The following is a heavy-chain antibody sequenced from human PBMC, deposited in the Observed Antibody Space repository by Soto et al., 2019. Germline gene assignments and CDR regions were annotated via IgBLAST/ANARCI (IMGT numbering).Heavy chain of an antibody. CDR1: GFTFSSYW. CDR3: ARVPTGKYGVWNY. D-gene: IGHD2-8*01. V-gene: IGHV3-74*01. CDR2: INPGGSIT. Sequence: PGGSLRLSCAASGFTFSSYWMHWVRQAPGKGLVWVSRINPGGSITAYADSVKGRFTTSRDNAKNTLYLQMNSLRGDDTAVYYCARVPTGKYGVWNYWGQGTLVTVSS. J-gene: IGHJ4*02.